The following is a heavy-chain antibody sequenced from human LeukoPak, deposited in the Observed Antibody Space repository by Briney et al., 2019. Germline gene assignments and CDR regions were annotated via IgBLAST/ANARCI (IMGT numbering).Heavy chain of an antibody. V-gene: IGHV1-18*01. CDR2: ISAYNGNT. D-gene: IGHD3-9*01. CDR3: ARGPYYDILTGYYDEAMGYYYYGMDV. J-gene: IGHJ6*02. CDR1: GYTFTSYG. Sequence: ASVKVSCKASGYTFTSYGISWVRQAPGQGLEWMGWISAYNGNTNYAQKLQGRVTMTTDTSTSTAYMELRSLRSDDTAVYYCARGPYYDILTGYYDEAMGYYYYGMDVWGQGTTVTVSS.